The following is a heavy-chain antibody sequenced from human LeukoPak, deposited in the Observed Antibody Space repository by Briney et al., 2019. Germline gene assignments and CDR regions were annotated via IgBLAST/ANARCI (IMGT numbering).Heavy chain of an antibody. V-gene: IGHV3-23*01. CDR2: ISGSGGST. D-gene: IGHD6-13*01. CDR3: AKDSSSWYSFDY. Sequence: PGGSLRLSCAASGFTFSSYAMNWVRQAPGKGLEWVSAISGSGGSTYYADSVKGRFTVSRDNSKNTLYLQMNSLRAEDTAAYYCAKDSSSWYSFDYWGQGTLVTVSS. CDR1: GFTFSSYA. J-gene: IGHJ4*02.